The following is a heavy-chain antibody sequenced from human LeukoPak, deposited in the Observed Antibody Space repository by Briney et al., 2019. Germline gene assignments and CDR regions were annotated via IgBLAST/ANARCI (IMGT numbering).Heavy chain of an antibody. D-gene: IGHD3-10*01. Sequence: GGSLRFSGAGSGFTFSTYGMLWVRQAPGQGPEWVALIRYDGSNKYYADSVKGRFTISRDNSKNTLYLQMSSLRAEDTAVYYCAVLPARARVLWFGESQDDAFDIWGQGTMVTVSS. V-gene: IGHV3-30*02. CDR3: AVLPARARVLWFGESQDDAFDI. CDR1: GFTFSTYG. CDR2: IRYDGSNK. J-gene: IGHJ3*02.